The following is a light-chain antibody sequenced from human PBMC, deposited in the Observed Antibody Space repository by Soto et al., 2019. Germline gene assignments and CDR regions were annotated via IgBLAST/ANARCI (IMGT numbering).Light chain of an antibody. J-gene: IGKJ3*01. CDR1: QSVSSY. CDR2: DAS. Sequence: EIVLTQSPATLSLSPGERATLSCRASQSVSSYLAWYQQKPGQAPRLLIYDASNRATGIPARFSGSGSGTDYTLTISSLELEDFAVYYCQQRSNWPSFTFGPGTKVDI. CDR3: QQRSNWPSFT. V-gene: IGKV3-11*01.